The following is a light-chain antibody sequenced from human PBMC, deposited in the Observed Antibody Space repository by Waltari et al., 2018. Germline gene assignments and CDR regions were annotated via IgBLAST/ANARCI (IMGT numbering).Light chain of an antibody. Sequence: DIKMTQSPSSMSASVGDRVTITCRASQSISSYLNWYQQKPGKAPKLLIYAASSLQSGVPSRLSGSGSGTDFTLTISSLQPEDFATYYCKQSYSTLWTFGQGTKVEIK. CDR3: KQSYSTLWT. CDR2: AAS. J-gene: IGKJ1*01. V-gene: IGKV1-39*01. CDR1: QSISSY.